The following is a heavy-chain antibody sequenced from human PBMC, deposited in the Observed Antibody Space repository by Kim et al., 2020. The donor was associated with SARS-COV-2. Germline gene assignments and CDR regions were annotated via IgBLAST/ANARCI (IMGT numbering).Heavy chain of an antibody. Sequence: SVKVSCKASGDTFKNDGLSWVRQAPRQGLEWMGRIVPFLNLTYYAEKYRGRVTISADKSTSTSYMELSSLSSDDTAVYYCSRVRIEGTSLLLYPLEVWGQGTAVTVSS. V-gene: IGHV1-69*10. CDR2: IVPFLNLT. CDR3: SRVRIEGTSLLLYPLEV. D-gene: IGHD3-10*01. J-gene: IGHJ6*02. CDR1: GDTFKNDG.